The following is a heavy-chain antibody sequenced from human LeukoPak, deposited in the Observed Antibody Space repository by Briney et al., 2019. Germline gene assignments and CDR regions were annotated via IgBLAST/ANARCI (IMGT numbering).Heavy chain of an antibody. CDR1: GGTFSSYA. V-gene: IGHV1-69*01. D-gene: IGHD2-8*01. CDR2: IILIFGTA. CDR3: ARVDPNKYCTNGVCYTNPFDY. J-gene: IGHJ4*02. Sequence: SVKVSCKASGGTFSSYAISWVRQAPGQGLEWMGGIILIFGTANYAQKFQGRVTITADESTSTAYMELSSLRSEDTAVYYCARVDPNKYCTNGVCYTNPFDYWGQGTLVTVSS.